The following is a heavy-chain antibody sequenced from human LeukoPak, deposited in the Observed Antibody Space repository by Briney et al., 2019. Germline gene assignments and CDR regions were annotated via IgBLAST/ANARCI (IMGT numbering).Heavy chain of an antibody. J-gene: IGHJ3*02. Sequence: GESLKISCKGSGYSFTSYWIGWVRQMPGKGLEWMGIIYPGDSDTRYSPSFQGQVTISADKSISTAYLQWSSLKASDTAMYYCASRTGYCSSMSCFHAFDIWGQGTMVTVSS. V-gene: IGHV5-51*01. CDR2: IYPGDSDT. CDR3: ASRTGYCSSMSCFHAFDI. D-gene: IGHD2-2*01. CDR1: GYSFTSYW.